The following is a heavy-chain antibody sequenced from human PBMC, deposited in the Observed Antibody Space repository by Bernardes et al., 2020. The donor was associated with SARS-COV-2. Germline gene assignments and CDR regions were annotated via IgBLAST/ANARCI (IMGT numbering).Heavy chain of an antibody. Sequence: WVRQAPGKGLEWVAVISYDGSNKYYADSVKGRFTISRDNSKNTLYLQMNSLRAEDTAVYYCARPIWGSYRFPFDYWGQGTLVTVSS. CDR2: ISYDGSNK. D-gene: IGHD3-16*02. CDR3: ARPIWGSYRFPFDY. J-gene: IGHJ4*02. V-gene: IGHV3-30-3*01.